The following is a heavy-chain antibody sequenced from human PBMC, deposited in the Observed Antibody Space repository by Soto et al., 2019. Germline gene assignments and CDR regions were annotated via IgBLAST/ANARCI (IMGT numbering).Heavy chain of an antibody. J-gene: IGHJ6*02. Sequence: ASVKVSCKVSGYTLTELSMHWVRQAPGKGLEWMGGFDPEDGETIYAQKFQGRVTMTEDTSTDTAYMELSSLRSEDTAVYYCATWAPKGWEHQIYYYYGMDVWGQGTTVTVSS. CDR3: ATWAPKGWEHQIYYYYGMDV. V-gene: IGHV1-24*01. CDR2: FDPEDGET. D-gene: IGHD1-26*01. CDR1: GYTLTELS.